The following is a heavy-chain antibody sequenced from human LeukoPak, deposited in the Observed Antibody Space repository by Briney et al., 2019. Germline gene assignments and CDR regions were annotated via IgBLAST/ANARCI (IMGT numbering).Heavy chain of an antibody. CDR2: ISYDGSNK. J-gene: IGHJ4*02. Sequence: PGGSLRLSCAASGFTFSSYGMHWVRQAPGKGLEWVAVISYDGSNKHYADSVKGRFTISRDNSKNTLYLQMNSLRAEDTAVYYCAKDTYYYDSSGYYYSKGGYFDYWGQGTLVTVSS. CDR3: AKDTYYYDSSGYYYSKGGYFDY. D-gene: IGHD3-22*01. V-gene: IGHV3-30*18. CDR1: GFTFSSYG.